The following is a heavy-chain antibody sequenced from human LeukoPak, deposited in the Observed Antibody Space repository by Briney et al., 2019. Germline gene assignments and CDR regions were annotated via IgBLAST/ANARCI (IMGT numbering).Heavy chain of an antibody. CDR2: IYHSGST. CDR1: GYSISSGYY. D-gene: IGHD4-17*01. Sequence: SETLSLTCIVSGYSISSGYYWGWIRQPPGKGLEWIGSIYHSGSTNYNPSLKGRVTISVDTSKNQFSLKLSSVTAADTAVYYCASSSRYGDNAFDIWGQGTMVTVSS. CDR3: ASSSRYGDNAFDI. V-gene: IGHV4-38-2*02. J-gene: IGHJ3*02.